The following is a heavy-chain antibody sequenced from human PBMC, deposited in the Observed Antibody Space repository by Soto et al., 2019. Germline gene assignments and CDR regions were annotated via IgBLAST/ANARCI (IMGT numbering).Heavy chain of an antibody. CDR3: TTDSGYYYCLDY. CDR1: GFTFVKAW. J-gene: IGHJ4*02. V-gene: IGHV3-15*07. CDR2: IKSKTDGGTT. Sequence: GGSLRLSWAATGFTFVKAWMKWGREAPGKGLEWVGRIKSKTDGGTTDYAAPVKGRFTISRDDSKNTLYLQMNSLKTEDTAVYYCTTDSGYYYCLDYWGQGT. D-gene: IGHD3-22*01.